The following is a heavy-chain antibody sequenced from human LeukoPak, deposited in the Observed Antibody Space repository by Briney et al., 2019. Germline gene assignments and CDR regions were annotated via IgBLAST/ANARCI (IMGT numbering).Heavy chain of an antibody. J-gene: IGHJ4*02. D-gene: IGHD6-6*01. V-gene: IGHV4-59*08. CDR2: IYYSGST. CDR1: GGSISSYY. Sequence: SETLSLTCTVSGGSISSYYWSWIRQPPGKGLEWIGYIYYSGSTNYNPSLKSRVTISVDTSKNQFSLKLSSVTAADTAVYYCARESIAARQYYFVYWGQGTLVTVSS. CDR3: ARESIAARQYYFVY.